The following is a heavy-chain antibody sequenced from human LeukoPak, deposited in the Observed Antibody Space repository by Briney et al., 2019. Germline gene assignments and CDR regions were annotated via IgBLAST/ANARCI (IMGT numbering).Heavy chain of an antibody. CDR1: GGTFSSYA. CDR3: ARDQGIAVAGTINWFDP. D-gene: IGHD6-19*01. V-gene: IGHV1-69*04. CDR2: IIPILGIA. Sequence: SVKVSCKASGGTFSSYAISWVRQAPGQGLEWMGRIIPILGIANYAQRFQGRVTITADKSTSTAYMELSSLRSEDTAVYYCARDQGIAVAGTINWFDPWGQGTLVTVSS. J-gene: IGHJ5*02.